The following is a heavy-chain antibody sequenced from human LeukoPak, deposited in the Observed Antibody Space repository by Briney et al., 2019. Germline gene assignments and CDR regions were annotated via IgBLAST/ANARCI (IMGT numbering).Heavy chain of an antibody. J-gene: IGHJ4*02. Sequence: ASVKVSCKASGYTFTNYHMHWVRQAPGQGLEWMGWISAYNGNTNYAQKLQGRVTMTTDTSTSTAYMELRSLRSDDTAVYYCARDEEGIAVAGPTLDYWGQGTLVTVSS. D-gene: IGHD6-19*01. V-gene: IGHV1-18*04. CDR2: ISAYNGNT. CDR3: ARDEEGIAVAGPTLDY. CDR1: GYTFTNYH.